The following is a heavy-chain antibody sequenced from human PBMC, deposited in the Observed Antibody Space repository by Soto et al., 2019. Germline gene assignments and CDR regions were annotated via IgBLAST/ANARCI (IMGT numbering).Heavy chain of an antibody. V-gene: IGHV3-48*02. J-gene: IGHJ4*02. CDR2: ISPSSSTM. Sequence: EVQLVESGGGLVQPGGSLRLSCAASGFTFSSYSMNWFRQAPGKGLDWVSYISPSSSTMYYADSVKGRFTISRDNAKNSLFLQMNSLRDEDTAVYYCARDFDSLNDYWGQGTLVTVS. D-gene: IGHD3-22*01. CDR1: GFTFSSYS. CDR3: ARDFDSLNDY.